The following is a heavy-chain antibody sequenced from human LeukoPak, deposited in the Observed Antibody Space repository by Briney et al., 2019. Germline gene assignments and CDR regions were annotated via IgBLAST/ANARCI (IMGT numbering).Heavy chain of an antibody. D-gene: IGHD6-13*01. V-gene: IGHV3-33*08. CDR3: ARPRSSSWIDAFDI. CDR2: IWYDGSNK. J-gene: IGHJ3*02. Sequence: GGSVRLACAPSGFTFTNSWMRWARQAPGRGLGWLSVIWYDGSNKNYADSLKGRFTISRDNSKNTLYLQMNSLRAEDTAVYYCARPRSSSWIDAFDIWGQGTMVTVSS. CDR1: GFTFTNSW.